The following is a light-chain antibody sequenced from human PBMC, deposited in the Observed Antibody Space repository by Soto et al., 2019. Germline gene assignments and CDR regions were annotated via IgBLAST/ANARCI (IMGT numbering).Light chain of an antibody. CDR3: HQYNSYWT. J-gene: IGKJ1*01. CDR1: QSIGSW. V-gene: IGKV1-5*03. Sequence: DIKMTQSPSSLSASVGDRVTITCRASQSIGSWLAWYQQKPGKAPKLLIYKTSILENGVPSRFSGSGSGTEFTLSISSLQPDDFATYSCHQYNSYWTFGQGTKAAIK. CDR2: KTS.